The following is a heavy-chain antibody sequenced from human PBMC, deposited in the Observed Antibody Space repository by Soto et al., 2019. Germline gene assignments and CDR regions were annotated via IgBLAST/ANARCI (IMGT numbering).Heavy chain of an antibody. D-gene: IGHD1-26*01. CDR1: RVSSYGWS. Sequence: SRRDSCGAGRVSSYGWSMQCVRQDPGKGLQWVSGISCNSGSIGYADSVKGRFTVSRDNSKNSLYLQINSLTTEDTALYSFAKFGRGGSYSESHPSDIWGQGTMVTV. CDR3: AKFGRGGSYSESHPSDI. CDR2: ISCNSGSI. V-gene: IGHV3-9*01. J-gene: IGHJ3*02.